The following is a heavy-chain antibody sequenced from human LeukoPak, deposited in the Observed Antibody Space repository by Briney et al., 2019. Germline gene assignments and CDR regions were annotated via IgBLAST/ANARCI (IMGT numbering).Heavy chain of an antibody. CDR2: IYSTGTT. J-gene: IGHJ5*02. CDR1: GDSISSGGYY. D-gene: IGHD1-26*01. Sequence: SETLSLACSVSGDSISSGGYYWHWIRQHPEKGLEWIGYIYSTGTTYYNPSLTSRLTMSLDTSKNQFSLKVTSVTAADTAVYFCARDRPDTTSPTTVGRFDPWGQGTLVTVSS. CDR3: ARDRPDTTSPTTVGRFDP. V-gene: IGHV4-31*03.